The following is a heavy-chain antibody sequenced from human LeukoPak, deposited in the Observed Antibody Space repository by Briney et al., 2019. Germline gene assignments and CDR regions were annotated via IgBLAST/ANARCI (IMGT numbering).Heavy chain of an antibody. Sequence: GGSLRLSCAASGFTFSSYGMHWVRQAPGKGLEWVAVISYDGSNKYYADSVKGRFTISRDNSKNTLCLQMNSLRAEDTAVYYCAKDALTVVTPEYFDYWGQGTLVTVSS. CDR2: ISYDGSNK. CDR1: GFTFSSYG. V-gene: IGHV3-30*18. CDR3: AKDALTVVTPEYFDY. D-gene: IGHD4-23*01. J-gene: IGHJ4*02.